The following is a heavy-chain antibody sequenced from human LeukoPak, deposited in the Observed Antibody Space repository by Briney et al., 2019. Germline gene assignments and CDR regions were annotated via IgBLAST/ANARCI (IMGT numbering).Heavy chain of an antibody. V-gene: IGHV3-21*01. CDR2: ISSSGSYI. CDR3: AREGPINNGDLDY. CDR1: GFTFSSFE. D-gene: IGHD1/OR15-1a*01. Sequence: PGGSLRLSCVASGFTFSSFEMNWVRQAPGKGLEWVSSISSSGSYIFHADSVKGRLTISRDNAKNSLYLQMNSLRAEDTAVYYCAREGPINNGDLDYWGQGTLVTVSS. J-gene: IGHJ4*02.